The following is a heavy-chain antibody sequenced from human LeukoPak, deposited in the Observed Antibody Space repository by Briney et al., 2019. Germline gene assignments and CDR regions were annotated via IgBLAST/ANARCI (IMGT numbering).Heavy chain of an antibody. Sequence: SETLSLTCTVSGGSISSSSYYWGWIRQPPGKGLEWIGNIYYSGSTYYNPSLKSRVTISVDTSKIQFSLKLSSVTAADTAVYYCARTIVGDYPPYWYFDLWGRGTLVTVSS. CDR2: IYYSGST. V-gene: IGHV4-39*01. J-gene: IGHJ2*01. CDR3: ARTIVGDYPPYWYFDL. CDR1: GGSISSSSYY. D-gene: IGHD4-17*01.